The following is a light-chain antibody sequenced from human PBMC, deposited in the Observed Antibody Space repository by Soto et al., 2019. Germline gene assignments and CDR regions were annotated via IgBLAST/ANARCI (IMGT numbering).Light chain of an antibody. CDR2: DTS. Sequence: EIVLTQSPGTLSLSPGEEATLSCRASQSVDSNYLAWYQQKPGQTPRLIIYDTSTRATGVPARFSGSRSGPEFTLTINSLQSEDFAIYYCQPYNNWPLTFGGGTKVDIK. CDR1: QSVDSNY. V-gene: IGKV3-15*01. CDR3: QPYNNWPLT. J-gene: IGKJ4*01.